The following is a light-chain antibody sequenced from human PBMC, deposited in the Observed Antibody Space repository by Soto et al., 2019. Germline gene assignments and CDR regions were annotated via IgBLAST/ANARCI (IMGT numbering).Light chain of an antibody. Sequence: SSELSQPLSVSVALGQTARFTCGGNDIGIKNVHWYQQKPGQAPVLVIYRDRGRPSGIPERFSGSNSGNTATLTISRAQAEDEADYYCQVWDSGTEVVFGGGTKLTVL. CDR3: QVWDSGTEVV. V-gene: IGLV3-9*01. CDR2: RDR. J-gene: IGLJ2*01. CDR1: DIGIKN.